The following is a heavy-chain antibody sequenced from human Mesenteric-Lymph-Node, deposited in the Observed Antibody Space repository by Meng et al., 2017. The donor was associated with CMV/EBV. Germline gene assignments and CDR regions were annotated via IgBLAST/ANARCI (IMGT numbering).Heavy chain of an antibody. CDR1: GGSISSYY. Sequence: SETLSLTCTVSGGSISSYYWSWIRQPPGKGLEWIGYIYYSGSTNYNPSLKSRVSISVDTYKNQFSLKLSYVTAADTAACYCARGGSGSSFRGFDPWGQGTLVTVSS. V-gene: IGHV4-59*01. CDR3: ARGGSGSSFRGFDP. CDR2: IYYSGST. D-gene: IGHD3-3*01. J-gene: IGHJ5*02.